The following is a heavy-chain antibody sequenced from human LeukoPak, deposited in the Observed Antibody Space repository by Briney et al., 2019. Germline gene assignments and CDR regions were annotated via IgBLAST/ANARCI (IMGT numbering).Heavy chain of an antibody. Sequence: GGSLRLSCAASGFTFSSYSMNWVCQAPGKGLEWVSSISSSSSYIYYADSVKGRFTISRDNAKNSLYLQMNSLRAEDTAVYYCARAQGGILSGVLEKNYYYGMDVWGQGTPVTVSS. V-gene: IGHV3-21*01. J-gene: IGHJ6*02. CDR2: ISSSSSYI. D-gene: IGHD2-8*02. CDR3: ARAQGGILSGVLEKNYYYGMDV. CDR1: GFTFSSYS.